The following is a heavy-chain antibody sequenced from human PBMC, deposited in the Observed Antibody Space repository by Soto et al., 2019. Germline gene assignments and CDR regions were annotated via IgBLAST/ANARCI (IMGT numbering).Heavy chain of an antibody. J-gene: IGHJ5*02. V-gene: IGHV1-69*12. CDR3: ARDRGPSSGYYPYWFDP. D-gene: IGHD3-22*01. Sequence: QVQLVQSGAEVKKPGSSVKVSCKASGGTFSSYAITWVRQAPGQGLEWMGGIIPIFGTANYAQKFQGRVTMTADESTSTAYMQLSSLRCEDTAVYYCARDRGPSSGYYPYWFDPWGQGTLVTVSS. CDR1: GGTFSSYA. CDR2: IIPIFGTA.